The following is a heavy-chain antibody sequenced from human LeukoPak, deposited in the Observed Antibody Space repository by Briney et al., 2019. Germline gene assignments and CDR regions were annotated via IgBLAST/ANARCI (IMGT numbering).Heavy chain of an antibody. CDR1: KFAFSSYS. Sequence: GGSLRLSCAASKFAFSSYSMNWFCQAPGKGLEWVASITSRSKYIFYADSVKGRFTISRDNAENSLFLQMNSLRAEGTGVYYCASDVETVAGLNGFDLWGQGTLVIVSS. CDR3: ASDVETVAGLNGFDL. V-gene: IGHV3-21*01. CDR2: ITSRSKYI. J-gene: IGHJ4*02. D-gene: IGHD6-19*01.